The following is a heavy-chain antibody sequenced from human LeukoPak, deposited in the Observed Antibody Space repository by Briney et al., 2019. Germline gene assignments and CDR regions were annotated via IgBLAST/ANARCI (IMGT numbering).Heavy chain of an antibody. D-gene: IGHD2-2*01. V-gene: IGHV4-4*07. J-gene: IGHJ5*02. Sequence: SETLSLTCTVSGGSISSYYWSWIRQPAGKGLEWIGRIYTSGSTNYNPSLKSRVTISVDTSKNQFSLKLSSVTAADTAVYYCARYCSSTSCYATRYNWFDPWGQGTLVTVSS. CDR2: IYTSGST. CDR3: ARYCSSTSCYATRYNWFDP. CDR1: GGSISSYY.